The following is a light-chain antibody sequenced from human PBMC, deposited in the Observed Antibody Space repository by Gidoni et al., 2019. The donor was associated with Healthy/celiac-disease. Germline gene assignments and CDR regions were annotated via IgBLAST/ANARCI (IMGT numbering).Light chain of an antibody. CDR3: AAWDDSLNGVV. CDR1: SANIGSNT. V-gene: IGLV1-44*01. J-gene: IGLJ2*01. Sequence: QSVLTQPLSASGTPGQRVTISCSGSSANIGSNTVNWYQQLHGTAPKLLIYSNNQRPSGFPDLFSGSKSGTSASLAISGLQSEDEADYYCAAWDDSLNGVVFGGGTKLTVL. CDR2: SNN.